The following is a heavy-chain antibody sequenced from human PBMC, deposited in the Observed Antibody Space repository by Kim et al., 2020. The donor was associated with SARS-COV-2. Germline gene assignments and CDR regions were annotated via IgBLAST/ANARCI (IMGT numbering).Heavy chain of an antibody. CDR2: ISGSGGTT. CDR1: GFTFSSYV. J-gene: IGHJ4*02. D-gene: IGHD6-13*01. V-gene: IGHV3-23*01. CDR3: AITGSSNSWSPYFFDS. Sequence: GGSLRLSCAASGFTFSSYVMSWVRQAPGKGLEWVSVISGSGGTTYYADAVKGRFTISRDNSRITMYLQMNSLRAEDTAIYYCAITGSSNSWSPYFFDSWGQGTLVTVSS.